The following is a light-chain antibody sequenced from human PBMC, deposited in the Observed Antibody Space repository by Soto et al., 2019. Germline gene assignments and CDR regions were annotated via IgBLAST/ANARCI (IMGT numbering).Light chain of an antibody. CDR1: SSDVGGYHH. Sequence: QSALTQPASVSGSPGQSITISCTGTSSDVGGYHHVSWYQQYPGKAPKVMIYDVSNRPSGVSNRFSGSKSGTTASLTISGLQAEDEADYYCSSYTSSITYVFGTGTKVTVL. V-gene: IGLV2-14*01. CDR3: SSYTSSITYV. J-gene: IGLJ1*01. CDR2: DVS.